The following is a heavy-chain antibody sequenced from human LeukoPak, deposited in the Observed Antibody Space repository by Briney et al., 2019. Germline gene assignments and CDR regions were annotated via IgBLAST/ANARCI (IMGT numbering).Heavy chain of an antibody. CDR2: IYYSGST. Sequence: PSETLSLTCTVSGGSISSYYWSWTRQPPGKGLEWIGYIYYSGSTNYNPSLKSRVTISVDTSKNQFSLKLSSVTAADTAVYYCASMGATDNWFDPWGQGTLVTVSS. V-gene: IGHV4-59*08. CDR1: GGSISSYY. CDR3: ASMGATDNWFDP. D-gene: IGHD1-26*01. J-gene: IGHJ5*02.